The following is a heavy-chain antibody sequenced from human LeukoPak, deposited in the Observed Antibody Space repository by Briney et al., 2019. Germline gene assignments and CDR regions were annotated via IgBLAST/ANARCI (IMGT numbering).Heavy chain of an antibody. CDR1: GGSISYYY. D-gene: IGHD3-9*01. V-gene: IGHV4-59*01. CDR2: IYYSGST. CDR3: TRGGDDWYAFDI. Sequence: SETLSLTCTVSGGSISYYYWSWIRQPPGKGLEWVGYIYYSGSTKYNPSLRSRVTISVDTSKNQFSLKLSSVTAADTAVYYCTRGGDDWYAFDIWGQARMVTVSS. J-gene: IGHJ3*02.